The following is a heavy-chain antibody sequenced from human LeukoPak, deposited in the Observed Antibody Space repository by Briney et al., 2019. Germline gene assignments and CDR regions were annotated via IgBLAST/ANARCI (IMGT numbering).Heavy chain of an antibody. J-gene: IGHJ4*02. CDR1: GFTFSSYA. V-gene: IGHV3-23*01. CDR2: ISGSGGST. CDR3: AKAGGPFHYGGNSYR. Sequence: PGGSLRLSCAASGFTFSSYAMSWVRQAPGKGLEWVSAISGSGGSTYYADSVKGRFTISRDNSKNTLYLQMNSLRAEDTAVYYCAKAGGPFHYGGNSYRWGQGTLVTVSS. D-gene: IGHD4-23*01.